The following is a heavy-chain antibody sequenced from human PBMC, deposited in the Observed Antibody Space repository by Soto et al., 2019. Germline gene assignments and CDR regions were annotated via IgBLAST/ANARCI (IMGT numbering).Heavy chain of an antibody. J-gene: IGHJ4*02. CDR2: ISGSGGST. CDR3: AKDGGIAAAGDPWFDY. D-gene: IGHD6-13*01. CDR1: GFTFSSYA. Sequence: EVQLLESGGGLVQPGGSLRLSCAASGFTFSSYAMSWVRQAPGKGLEWVSAISGSGGSTYYADSVKGRFTISRDNSKNTLYLQMNSLSAEDTAVYYCAKDGGIAAAGDPWFDYWGQGTLVTVSS. V-gene: IGHV3-23*01.